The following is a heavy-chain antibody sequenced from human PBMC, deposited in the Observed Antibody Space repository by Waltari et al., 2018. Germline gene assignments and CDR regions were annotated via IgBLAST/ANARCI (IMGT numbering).Heavy chain of an antibody. CDR3: AREPLLHGIYPYYYDF. J-gene: IGHJ4*02. D-gene: IGHD2-21*01. Sequence: QVQLQESGPGLVRPSGTLTLTCSVYGDSISTSYWWTWVRQPPGKGLEWIGEIYFSGTTSYNPSLKSRVIISLDKSKNQFSLILNSVTAADTAVYYCAREPLLHGIYPYYYDFWGPGTLVTVS. CDR2: IYFSGTT. V-gene: IGHV4-4*02. CDR1: GDSISTSYW.